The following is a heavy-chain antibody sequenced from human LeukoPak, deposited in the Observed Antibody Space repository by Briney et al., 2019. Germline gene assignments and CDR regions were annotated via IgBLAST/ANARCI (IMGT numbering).Heavy chain of an antibody. CDR2: ISGSGGST. D-gene: IGHD2-2*01. CDR1: GFTFSSYA. CDR3: AKDIVVVPAARGNDAFDI. V-gene: IGHV3-23*01. J-gene: IGHJ3*02. Sequence: GGSLRLSCAATGFTFSSYAMSWVRQAPGKGLEWVSAISGSGGSTYYADSVKGRFTISRDNSKNTLYLQMNSLRAEDTAVYYCAKDIVVVPAARGNDAFDIWGQGTMVTVSS.